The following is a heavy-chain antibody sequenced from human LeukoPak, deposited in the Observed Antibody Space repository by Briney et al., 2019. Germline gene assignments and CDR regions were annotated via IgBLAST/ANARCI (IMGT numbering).Heavy chain of an antibody. Sequence: GASVNVSCKASGYTFTDNYIHWVRQAPGQGLEWMGRINPNGGATNYAQNFLGRVTIARDTSISTAYMELNSLTSDDTAVYYCARVLFRGSSRFDYWGQGTLVIVSS. V-gene: IGHV1-2*06. D-gene: IGHD1-26*01. CDR2: INPNGGAT. CDR1: GYTFTDNY. J-gene: IGHJ4*02. CDR3: ARVLFRGSSRFDY.